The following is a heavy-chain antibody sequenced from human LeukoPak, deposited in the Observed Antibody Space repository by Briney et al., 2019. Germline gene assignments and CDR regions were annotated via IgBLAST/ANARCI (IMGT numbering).Heavy chain of an antibody. J-gene: IGHJ6*03. CDR1: GSTFSSYG. D-gene: IGHD6-13*01. CDR2: IWYDGSNK. Sequence: GGSLRPSCAASGSTFSSYGMHWVRQAPGKGLEWVAVIWYDGSNKYYADSVKGRFTISRDNSKNTLYLQMNSLRAEDTAVYYCAKATKGSSWYSIYYYMDVWGKGTTVTVSS. V-gene: IGHV3-33*06. CDR3: AKATKGSSWYSIYYYMDV.